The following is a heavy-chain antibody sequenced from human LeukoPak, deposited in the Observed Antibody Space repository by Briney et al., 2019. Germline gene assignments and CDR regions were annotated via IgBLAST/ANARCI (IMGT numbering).Heavy chain of an antibody. CDR2: INPSGTST. D-gene: IGHD3-22*01. CDR3: ARGPPGRVYDSSKKGLFDP. J-gene: IGHJ5*02. Sequence: ASVKVSCKASGYTFTTNYLHWVRQAPGQGLEWMGIINPSGTSTTYAQKFQGRVTMTMDTSTSTVYMELSSLRSEDTAMYYCARGPPGRVYDSSKKGLFDPWGQGTLVTVSS. CDR1: GYTFTTNY. V-gene: IGHV1-46*01.